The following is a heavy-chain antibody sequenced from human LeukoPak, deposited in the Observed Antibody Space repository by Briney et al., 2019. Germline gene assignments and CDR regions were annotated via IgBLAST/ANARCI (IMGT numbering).Heavy chain of an antibody. CDR3: ARGARLNSSGWTLGFDP. Sequence: ASVKVSCKASGYTFTSYYMHWVRRAPGQGLEWMGIINPSGGSTSYAQKFQGRVTMTRDTSTSTVYMELSSLRSEDTAVYYCARGARLNSSGWTLGFDPWGQGTLVTVSS. CDR1: GYTFTSYY. CDR2: INPSGGST. V-gene: IGHV1-46*01. D-gene: IGHD6-19*01. J-gene: IGHJ5*02.